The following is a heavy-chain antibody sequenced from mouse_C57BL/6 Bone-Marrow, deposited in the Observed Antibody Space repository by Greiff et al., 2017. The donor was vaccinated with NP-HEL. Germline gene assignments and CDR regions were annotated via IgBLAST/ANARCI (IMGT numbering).Heavy chain of an antibody. D-gene: IGHD1-1*01. CDR2: INSDGGST. CDR1: EYEFPSHD. Sequence: EVKVVESGGGLVQPGESLKLSCESNEYEFPSHDMSWVRKTPEKRLELVAAINSDGGSTYYPDTMERRFIISRDNTKKTLYLQMSSLRSEDTALYYCARPFTTVVATTPFDYWGQGTTLTVSS. CDR3: ARPFTTVVATTPFDY. V-gene: IGHV5-2*01. J-gene: IGHJ2*01.